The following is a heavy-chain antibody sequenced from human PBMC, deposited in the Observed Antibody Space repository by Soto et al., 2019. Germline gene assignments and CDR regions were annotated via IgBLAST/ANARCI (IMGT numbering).Heavy chain of an antibody. CDR3: ASSKGTSIAVAGPTSYYYGMDV. V-gene: IGHV3-33*01. Sequence: GGSLRLSCAASGFTFSSYGMHWVRQAPGKGLEWVAVIWYDGSNKYYADSVKGRFTISRGNSKNTLYLQMNSLRAEDTAVYYCASSKGTSIAVAGPTSYYYGMDVWGQGTTVTVSS. D-gene: IGHD6-19*01. J-gene: IGHJ6*02. CDR1: GFTFSSYG. CDR2: IWYDGSNK.